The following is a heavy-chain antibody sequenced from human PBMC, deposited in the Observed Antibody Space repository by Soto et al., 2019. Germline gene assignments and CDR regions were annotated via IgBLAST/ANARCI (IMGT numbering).Heavy chain of an antibody. CDR2: ISSSSSRI. V-gene: IGHV3-48*04. CDR3: ASDPGIAAAGMDY. Sequence: EVQLVESGGGLIQPGGSLRLSCAASGFSFNTYAMNWVRQAPGKGLEWISYISSSSSRIYYADSVKGRFTLSRDNAKNSLYLPMNSLRAEDSAVYYCASDPGIAAAGMDYWGQGTVVTVSS. J-gene: IGHJ4*02. D-gene: IGHD6-25*01. CDR1: GFSFNTYA.